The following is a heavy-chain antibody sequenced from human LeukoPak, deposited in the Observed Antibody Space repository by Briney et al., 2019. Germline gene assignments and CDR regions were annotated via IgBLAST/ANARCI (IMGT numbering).Heavy chain of an antibody. CDR2: INNDGSDP. CDR1: GFTFSHER. J-gene: IGHJ4*02. Sequence: GWSLRLSRADSGFTFSHERMHWLRQAPGKGLLWVSYINNDGSDPTYADSVKGRFTISRDNAKSTLYLHTNSLRAEDTGVYFCAKSGPPGPYWGQGTLVTVSS. CDR3: AKSGPPGPY. D-gene: IGHD6-25*01. V-gene: IGHV3-74*01.